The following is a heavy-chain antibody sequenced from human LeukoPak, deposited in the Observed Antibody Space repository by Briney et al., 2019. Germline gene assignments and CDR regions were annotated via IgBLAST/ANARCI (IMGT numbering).Heavy chain of an antibody. CDR2: INHSGST. J-gene: IGHJ4*02. D-gene: IGHD5-24*01. CDR3: ARASEMATIPFDY. Sequence: PSETLSLTCAVYGGSSSGYYWSWIRQPPGKGLEWIGEINHSGSTNYNPSLKSRVTISVDTSKNQFSLKLSSVTAADTAVYYCARASEMATIPFDYWGQGTLVTVSS. CDR1: GGSSSGYY. V-gene: IGHV4-34*01.